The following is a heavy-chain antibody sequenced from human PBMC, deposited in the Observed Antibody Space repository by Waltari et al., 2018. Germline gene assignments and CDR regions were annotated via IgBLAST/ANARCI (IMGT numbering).Heavy chain of an antibody. Sequence: EVQLVESGGGLVQPGGSLRLSCAASGFTFSSYAMSWVRQAPGKGLEWVSAISGSGGSPYYADAVKGRFTISRDNSKNTLYLQMNSLRAEDTAVYYCAKHGQTWFGESHYYYYYMDVWGKGTTVTVSS. CDR1: GFTFSSYA. CDR3: AKHGQTWFGESHYYYYYMDV. D-gene: IGHD3-10*01. CDR2: ISGSGGSP. J-gene: IGHJ6*03. V-gene: IGHV3-23*04.